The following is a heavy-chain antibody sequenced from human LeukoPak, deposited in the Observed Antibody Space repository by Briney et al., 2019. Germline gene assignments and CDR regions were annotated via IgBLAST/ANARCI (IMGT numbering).Heavy chain of an antibody. CDR3: ARLREEQLVYDY. CDR2: IIPIFGTA. V-gene: IGHV1-69*13. CDR1: GGTFSSYA. J-gene: IGHJ4*02. Sequence: ASVKVSCKASGGTFSSYAISWVRQAPGQGLEWMGGIIPIFGTANYAQKFQGRVTITADESTSTAYVELSSLRSEDTAVYYCARLREEQLVYDYWGQGTLVTVSS. D-gene: IGHD6-6*01.